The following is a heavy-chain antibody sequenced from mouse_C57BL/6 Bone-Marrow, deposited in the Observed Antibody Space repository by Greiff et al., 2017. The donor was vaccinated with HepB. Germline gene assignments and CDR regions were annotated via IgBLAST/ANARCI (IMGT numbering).Heavy chain of an antibody. CDR1: GYTFTSYW. V-gene: IGHV1-72*01. J-gene: IGHJ2*01. Sequence: QVQLKQPGAELVKPGASVKLSCKASGYTFTSYWMHWVKQRPGRGLEWIGRIDPNSGGTKYNEKFKSKATLTVDKPSSTAYMQLSSLTSEDSAVYYCAREEDLITTVVAPYFDYWGQGTTLTVSS. CDR2: IDPNSGGT. CDR3: AREEDLITTVVAPYFDY. D-gene: IGHD1-1*01.